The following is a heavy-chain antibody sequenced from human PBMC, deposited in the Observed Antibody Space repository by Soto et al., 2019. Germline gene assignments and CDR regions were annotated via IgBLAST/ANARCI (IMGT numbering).Heavy chain of an antibody. V-gene: IGHV4-34*01. CDR3: ARGFVTIFGVGNYYYYGMDV. CDR2: INHSGST. CDR1: GGSFSCYY. Sequence: SETLSLTCAVYGGSFSCYYWSWIRQPPGKGLEWIGEINHSGSTNYNPSLKSRVTISVDTSKNQFSLKLSSVTAADTAVYYCARGFVTIFGVGNYYYYGMDVWGQGTTVTVSS. D-gene: IGHD3-3*01. J-gene: IGHJ6*02.